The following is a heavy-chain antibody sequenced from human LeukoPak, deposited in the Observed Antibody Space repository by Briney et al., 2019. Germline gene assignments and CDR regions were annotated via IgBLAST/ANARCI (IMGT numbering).Heavy chain of an antibody. CDR1: GGSFSGYY. Sequence: SETLSLTCAVYGGSFSGYYWSWIRQPPGKGLEWIGEINHSGSTNYNPSLKSRVTISVDTSKNQFSLELSSVTAADTAVYYCARGRNYDFWSGLTGYYMDVWGKGTTVTVSS. CDR3: ARGRNYDFWSGLTGYYMDV. V-gene: IGHV4-34*01. J-gene: IGHJ6*03. CDR2: INHSGST. D-gene: IGHD3-3*01.